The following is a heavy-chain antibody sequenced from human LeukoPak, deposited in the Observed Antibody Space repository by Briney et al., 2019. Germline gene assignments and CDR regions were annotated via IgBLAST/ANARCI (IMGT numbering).Heavy chain of an antibody. D-gene: IGHD2-21*01. V-gene: IGHV1-2*02. CDR3: ARVFFEGGDLDFGFDY. CDR1: GYTFTGNY. Sequence: ASVKVSCKASGYTFTGNYMHWVRQAPGQGLEWMGWINPNSGGTNYAQKFQGRVTMTRDTSISTAYMELSRLRSDDTAVYYCARVFFEGGDLDFGFDYWGQGTLVTVSS. J-gene: IGHJ4*02. CDR2: INPNSGGT.